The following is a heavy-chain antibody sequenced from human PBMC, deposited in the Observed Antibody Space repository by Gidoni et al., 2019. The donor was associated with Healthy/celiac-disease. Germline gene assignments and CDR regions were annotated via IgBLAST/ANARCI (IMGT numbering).Heavy chain of an antibody. CDR2: IYYSGST. Sequence: QVTLQESGPGLVKPSETLSLTCIVSGGTVSSGSYYCSWIRQPPGKGLEGIGYIYYSGSTNYNPSLKSRVTISVDTSKNQFSLKLSSVTAADTAVYYCAIAVPTPGTIDYWGQGTLVTVSS. J-gene: IGHJ4*02. CDR1: GGTVSSGSYY. V-gene: IGHV4-61*01. D-gene: IGHD3-10*01. CDR3: AIAVPTPGTIDY.